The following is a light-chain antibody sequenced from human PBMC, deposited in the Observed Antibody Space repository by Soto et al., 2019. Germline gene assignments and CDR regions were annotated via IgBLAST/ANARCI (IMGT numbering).Light chain of an antibody. V-gene: IGKV3-20*01. Sequence: EIVLTQSPGTLSLSPGDRATLSCRASQSVSSSYLTWYQQKPGQSPRLLIYDASSRATGIPDRFSGSGSGTDFTLTISRLEPEDFAVYYCQQYGSSPPVTFGGGTKVEIK. CDR3: QQYGSSPPVT. CDR2: DAS. J-gene: IGKJ4*01. CDR1: QSVSSSY.